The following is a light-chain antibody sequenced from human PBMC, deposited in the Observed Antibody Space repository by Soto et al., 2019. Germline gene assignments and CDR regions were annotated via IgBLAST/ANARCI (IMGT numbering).Light chain of an antibody. J-gene: IGLJ3*02. V-gene: IGLV1-44*01. Sequence: QSVLTQPPSVSGTPGLRVTISCSGGISNIGKDTVNWYQQLPGTAPKLLMFNDDTRPSGGPDRFSGSRSCTSASLAISGLQSADEAVYFCSTWDDSLNGWVFGGGTKLTVL. CDR3: STWDDSLNGWV. CDR2: NDD. CDR1: ISNIGKDT.